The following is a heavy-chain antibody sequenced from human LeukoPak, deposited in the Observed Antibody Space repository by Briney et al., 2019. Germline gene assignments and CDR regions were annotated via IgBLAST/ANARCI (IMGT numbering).Heavy chain of an antibody. CDR3: ARGPQVHCSGGSCYSRDDFDY. Sequence: GASVKVSCKASGYTFTGYYMHWVRQAPGQGLEWMGWINPNSGGTNYAQKFQGRVTMTRDTSISTAYMELSRLRSDDTAVYYCARGPQVHCSGGSCYSRDDFDYWGQGTLVTVSS. D-gene: IGHD2-15*01. J-gene: IGHJ4*02. CDR1: GYTFTGYY. CDR2: INPNSGGT. V-gene: IGHV1-2*02.